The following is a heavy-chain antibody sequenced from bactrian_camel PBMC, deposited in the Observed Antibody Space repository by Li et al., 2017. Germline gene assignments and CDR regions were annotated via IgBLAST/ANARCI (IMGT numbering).Heavy chain of an antibody. D-gene: IGHD3*01. CDR1: GLTFDDSD. CDR2: ISSDGST. V-gene: IGHV3S55*01. CDR3: AADHEGTITKCPAPLNSRAYEY. J-gene: IGHJ4*01. Sequence: QLVESGGGSVQAGGSLRLSCTASGLTFDDSDMGWYRQAPGNECELVSTISSDGSTYYRDSVKGRFTISQHPMGNTLYLQMNNLQPDETAMYYCAADHEGTITKCPAPLNSRAYEYWGQGTQVTVS.